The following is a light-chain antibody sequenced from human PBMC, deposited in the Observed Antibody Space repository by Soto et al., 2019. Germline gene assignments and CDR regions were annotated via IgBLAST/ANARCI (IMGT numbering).Light chain of an antibody. CDR1: SSDVGGYNY. V-gene: IGLV2-14*01. CDR3: SSYTSSSTLL. J-gene: IGLJ2*01. Sequence: QSVLTQPASVSGSPGQSITISCTGTSSDVGGYNYVSWYQQHPGKAPKLMIYDVSNRPSGVSNRFSGSESGNTASLTISGLQAEDEADYYCSSYTSSSTLLFGGGTKLTVL. CDR2: DVS.